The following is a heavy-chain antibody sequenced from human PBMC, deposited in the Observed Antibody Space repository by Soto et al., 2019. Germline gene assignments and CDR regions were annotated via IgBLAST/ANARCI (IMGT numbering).Heavy chain of an antibody. CDR3: ARERPAGSRLXP. CDR2: IYYSGST. D-gene: IGHD6-13*01. J-gene: IGHJ5*02. CDR1: GGSISSGDYY. Sequence: SETLSLTCTVSGGSISSGDYYWSWIRQPPGKGLEWIGYIYYSGSTYYNPSLKSRVTISVDTSKNQFSLKLSSVTAADTAVYYCARERPAGSRLXPWSQGTLVTVSS. V-gene: IGHV4-30-4*01.